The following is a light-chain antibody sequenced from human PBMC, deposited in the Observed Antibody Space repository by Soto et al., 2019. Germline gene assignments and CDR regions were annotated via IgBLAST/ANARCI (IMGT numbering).Light chain of an antibody. J-gene: IGKJ1*01. CDR2: AAS. CDR1: QSISTY. Sequence: DIQMTQSPSSLSASVGDRVTITCRASQSISTYLNWYQQKPGQAPKLLIYAASSLQSGVPSRFRGSGSGTDFTLTISSLQPEDFATYYCQQSYSTPPTFGQGTKVDIK. CDR3: QQSYSTPPT. V-gene: IGKV1-39*01.